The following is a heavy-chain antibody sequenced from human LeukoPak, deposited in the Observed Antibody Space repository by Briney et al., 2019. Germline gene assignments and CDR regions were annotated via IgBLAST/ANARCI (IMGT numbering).Heavy chain of an antibody. CDR1: GFTFSSYA. D-gene: IGHD5-12*01. V-gene: IGHV3-64D*09. CDR2: ISSNGGGT. Sequence: PGGSLRLSCSASGFTFSSYAMHWVRQAPGKGLEYVSAISSNGGGTYYADSVKGRFTISRDNSKNTLYLQMSSLRAEDTAVYYCVKDVDIVATMYDYWGQGTLVTVSS. CDR3: VKDVDIVATMYDY. J-gene: IGHJ4*02.